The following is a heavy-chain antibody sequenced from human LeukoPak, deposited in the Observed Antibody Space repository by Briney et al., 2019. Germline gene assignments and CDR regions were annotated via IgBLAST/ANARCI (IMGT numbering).Heavy chain of an antibody. V-gene: IGHV5-51*01. CDR2: IYPGDSDT. CDR1: GYSFSTFW. J-gene: IGHJ4*02. Sequence: GESLKISCQGSGYSFSTFWLGWVRQMPGKGLEWMGIIYPGDSDTRYSPSFQDQVTISADKSMSTAYLQWSSLKASDTAMYYCARREGSAWSIDYWGQGTLVTVSS. CDR3: ARREGSAWSIDY. D-gene: IGHD6-19*01.